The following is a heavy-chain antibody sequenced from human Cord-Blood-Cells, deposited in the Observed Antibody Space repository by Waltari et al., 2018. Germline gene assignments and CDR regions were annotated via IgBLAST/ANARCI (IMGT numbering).Heavy chain of an antibody. CDR2: INPNSGGT. D-gene: IGHD2-2*01. Sequence: QVQLVQSGAEVKKPGASVKVSCRASGYTFTGYYMHWVRQAPGQGLEWMGRINPNSGGTNYAQKFQGRVTMTRDTSISTAYMELSRLRSDDTAVYYCARDFCSSTSCYDYWGQGTLVTVSS. V-gene: IGHV1-2*06. J-gene: IGHJ4*02. CDR1: GYTFTGYY. CDR3: ARDFCSSTSCYDY.